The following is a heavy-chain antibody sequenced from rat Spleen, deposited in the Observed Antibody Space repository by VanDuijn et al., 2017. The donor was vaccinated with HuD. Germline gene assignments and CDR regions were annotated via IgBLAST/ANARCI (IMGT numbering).Heavy chain of an antibody. CDR1: GFTFSDYY. V-gene: IGHV5-29*01. CDR2: ISYDGSST. CDR3: ARLHPDGGSPFDY. D-gene: IGHD1-11*01. Sequence: EVQLVESDGGLVQPGRSLKLSCAASGFTFSDYYMAWVRQAPTKGLEWVATISYDGSSTYYRDSVKGRFTISRDNAKSTLYLQMDSLRSEDTATYYCARLHPDGGSPFDYWGQGVMVTVSS. J-gene: IGHJ2*01.